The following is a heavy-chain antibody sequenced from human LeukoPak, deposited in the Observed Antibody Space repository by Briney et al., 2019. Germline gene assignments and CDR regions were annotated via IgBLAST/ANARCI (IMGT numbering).Heavy chain of an antibody. D-gene: IGHD1-26*01. CDR3: ARDPRIEWELYFDY. Sequence: GGSLRLSCAASGFTFSSYGMHWVRQAPGKGLEWLAVIWYDGSNKYYADSVKGRFTISRDNSKNTLYLKMNSLRAEDTAVYYCARDPRIEWELYFDYWGQGTLVTVSS. CDR2: IWYDGSNK. J-gene: IGHJ4*02. V-gene: IGHV3-33*01. CDR1: GFTFSSYG.